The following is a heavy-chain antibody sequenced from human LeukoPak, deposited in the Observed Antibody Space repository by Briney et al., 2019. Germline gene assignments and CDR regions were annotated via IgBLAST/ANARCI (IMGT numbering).Heavy chain of an antibody. CDR2: IYYSGNT. D-gene: IGHD5-18*01. CDR1: GDSISSSKKY. CDR3: ARYSYGLFGP. V-gene: IGHV4-39*07. Sequence: SETLSLTCTVSGDSISSSKKYWGWVRQPPGKGLEWIGSIYYSGNTNYNPSLKSRVTISVDTSKNQFSLKLSSVTAADTAVYYCARYSYGLFGPWGQGTLVTVSS. J-gene: IGHJ5*02.